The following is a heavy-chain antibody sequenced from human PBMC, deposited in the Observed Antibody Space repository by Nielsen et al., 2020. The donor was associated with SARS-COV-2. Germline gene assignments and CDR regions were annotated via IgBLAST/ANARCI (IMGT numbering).Heavy chain of an antibody. V-gene: IGHV3-33*05. D-gene: IGHD3-16*01. CDR2: ISYDGSNK. J-gene: IGHJ4*02. CDR1: GFTFSSYG. CDR3: ARESLGGEVFDY. Sequence: GGSLRLSCAASGFTFSSYGMHWVRQAPGKGLEWVAVISYDGSNKYYADSVKGRFTISRDNSKNTLYLQMNSLRAEDTAVYYCARESLGGEVFDYWGQGTLVTVSS.